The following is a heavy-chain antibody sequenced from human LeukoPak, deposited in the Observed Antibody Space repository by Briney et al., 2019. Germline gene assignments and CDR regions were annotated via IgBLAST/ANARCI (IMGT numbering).Heavy chain of an antibody. CDR2: LCYTGSS. J-gene: IGHJ5*02. D-gene: IGHD3-10*01. V-gene: IGHV4-31*03. CDR3: ARENSGEFNDRDGYYNWVDP. Sequence: SETLPLPCTVSPTSLAAGASYWTWIRQRAGKGLEWIRNLCYTGSSADNPSFQSRVAISVDTAENQFSLRLASVTAADTAVYYCARENSGEFNDRDGYYNWVDPWGPGTLVIVSS. CDR1: PTSLAAGASY.